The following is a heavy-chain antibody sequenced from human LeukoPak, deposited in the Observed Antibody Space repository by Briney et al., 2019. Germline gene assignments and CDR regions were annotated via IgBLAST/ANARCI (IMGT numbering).Heavy chain of an antibody. CDR2: IYYSGST. V-gene: IGHV4-30-4*08. CDR3: ARDSRAHHAFDI. CDR1: GGSISSGDYY. Sequence: PSQTLSLTCTVSGGSISSGDYYWSWLRQPPGKGLEWIGYIYYSGSTYYNPSLKSRVTISADTSKNQFSLKLSSVTAADTAVYYCARDSRAHHAFDIWGQGTMVTVSS. D-gene: IGHD3-22*01. J-gene: IGHJ3*02.